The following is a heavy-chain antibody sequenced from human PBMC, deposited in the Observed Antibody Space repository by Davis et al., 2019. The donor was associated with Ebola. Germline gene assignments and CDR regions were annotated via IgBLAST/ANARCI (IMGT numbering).Heavy chain of an antibody. CDR3: ARDGPDYYGLDV. CDR1: GYTFTNYY. CDR2: INPSAGYT. V-gene: IGHV1-46*01. Sequence: ASVKVSCKAFGYTFTNYYVHWVRQAPGQGLEWMGVINPSAGYTNYAQKFQGRVTITRDSSTSTVYMEVTRLRSDDTAVYYCARDGPDYYGLDVWGQGTAVTVSS. J-gene: IGHJ6*02.